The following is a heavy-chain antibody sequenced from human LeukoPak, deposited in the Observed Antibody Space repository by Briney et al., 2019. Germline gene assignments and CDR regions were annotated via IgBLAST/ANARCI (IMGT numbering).Heavy chain of an antibody. Sequence: GGSLRLSCAASGFTFDAYAMHWVRQPPGRGLEWASGISWNSVSIGYADSVKGRFTISRDNAKNSLYLQMNSLRAEDTALYYCAKSRSSGYSPFDYWGQGTLVTVSS. J-gene: IGHJ4*02. V-gene: IGHV3-9*01. CDR1: GFTFDAYA. CDR2: ISWNSVSI. D-gene: IGHD3-22*01. CDR3: AKSRSSGYSPFDY.